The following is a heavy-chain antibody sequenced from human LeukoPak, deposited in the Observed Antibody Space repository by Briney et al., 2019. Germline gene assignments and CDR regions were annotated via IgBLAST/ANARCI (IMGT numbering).Heavy chain of an antibody. CDR1: GFTFSGFG. Sequence: GGSLRLSCAASGFTFSGFGVHWVRQAPGKGLEWVAVISYDGSQTFYSDSVKGRFTISRDNSKNTLYLQMNSLRPEDTAVYYCANLYGDYPDYWGQGTLVTVSS. V-gene: IGHV3-30*18. CDR3: ANLYGDYPDY. J-gene: IGHJ4*02. CDR2: ISYDGSQT. D-gene: IGHD4-17*01.